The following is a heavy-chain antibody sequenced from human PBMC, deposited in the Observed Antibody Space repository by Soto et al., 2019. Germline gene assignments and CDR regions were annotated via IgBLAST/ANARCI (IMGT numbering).Heavy chain of an antibody. CDR2: ISAYNGNT. D-gene: IGHD3-3*01. V-gene: IGHV1-18*01. CDR1: GYSFTSYG. J-gene: IGHJ5*02. CDR3: ARASSNTIFGVQARFNWFDP. Sequence: AEVKVSSKTFGYSFTSYGISWWSQPPRQGLEGRGWISAYNGNTNFAQRLQGRVTMTTDTSTNTAYMEMRRLTSDDTAVYYCARASSNTIFGVQARFNWFDPWGQGTLVTVSS.